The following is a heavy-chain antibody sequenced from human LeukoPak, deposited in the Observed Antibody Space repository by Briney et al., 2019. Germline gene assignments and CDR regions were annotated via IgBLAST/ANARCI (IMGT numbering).Heavy chain of an antibody. CDR3: ASPRYSYGVPTDY. J-gene: IGHJ4*02. CDR2: INSDGSST. CDR1: GFTFSSYW. V-gene: IGHV3-74*01. Sequence: PGGSLRPSCAASGFTFSSYWMHWVRQAPGKGLVWVSRINSDGSSTSYADSVKGRFTISRDNAKNTLYLQMNSLRAEDTAVYYCASPRYSYGVPTDYWGQGTLVTVSS. D-gene: IGHD5-24*01.